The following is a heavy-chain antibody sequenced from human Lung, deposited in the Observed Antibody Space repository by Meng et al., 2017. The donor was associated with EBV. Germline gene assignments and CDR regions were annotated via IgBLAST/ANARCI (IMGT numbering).Heavy chain of an antibody. CDR2: IGGSGGII. D-gene: IGHD2-15*01. Sequence: VRVVESGGGLVHAGGSLRLSWTGSGFGFNTYGLAWVRKAPGKGPEWVAGIGGSGGIINYADSVKGRFTISTDKSKNTLFLQMNSLRVEDTAIYYCAKSRGWDLLAWLDSWGHGTLVTVSS. CDR1: GFGFNTYG. J-gene: IGHJ5*01. V-gene: IGHV3-23*04. CDR3: AKSRGWDLLAWLDS.